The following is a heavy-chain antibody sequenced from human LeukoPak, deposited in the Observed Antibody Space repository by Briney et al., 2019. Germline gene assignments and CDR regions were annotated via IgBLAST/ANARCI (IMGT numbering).Heavy chain of an antibody. J-gene: IGHJ5*02. CDR3: AKDSKMATT. D-gene: IGHD5-24*01. V-gene: IGHV3-30*18. CDR1: EFTFSSYN. Sequence: GGSLRLSCVASEFTFSSYNMHWVRQAPGKGLEWVAVISYDGSNKYYADSVKGRFTISRDNSKNTLYLQMNSLRAEDTAVYYCAKDSKMATTWGQGTLVTVSS. CDR2: ISYDGSNK.